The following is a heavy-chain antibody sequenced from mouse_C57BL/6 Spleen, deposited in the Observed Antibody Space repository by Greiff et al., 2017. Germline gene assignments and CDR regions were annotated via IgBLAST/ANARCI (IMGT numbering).Heavy chain of an antibody. CDR1: GFTFSSYA. V-gene: IGHV5-4*01. J-gene: IGHJ4*01. CDR2: ISDGGSYT. Sequence: EVKVVESGGGLVKPGGSLKLSCAASGFTFSSYAMSWVRQTPEKRLEWVATISDGGSYTYYPDNVKGRFTISRDNAKNNLYLQMSHLKSEDTAMYYCARDGNYGGYAMDYWGQGTSVTGSS. D-gene: IGHD2-1*01. CDR3: ARDGNYGGYAMDY.